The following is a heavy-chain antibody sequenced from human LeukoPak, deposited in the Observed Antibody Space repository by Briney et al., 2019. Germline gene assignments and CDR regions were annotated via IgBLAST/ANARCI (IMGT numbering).Heavy chain of an antibody. CDR2: IWHDGSHK. CDR1: GFAFNTYA. J-gene: IGHJ4*02. CDR3: AREIFGAGSYPYF. D-gene: IGHD3-10*01. Sequence: GGSLRLSCAASGFAFNTYAMHWVRQAPGQGLEWVALIWHDGSHKFYSNSVRGQFTISRDNSKNTVSLQMNNLRPEDTAVYYCAREIFGAGSYPYFWGQGTLVTVAS. V-gene: IGHV3-33*01.